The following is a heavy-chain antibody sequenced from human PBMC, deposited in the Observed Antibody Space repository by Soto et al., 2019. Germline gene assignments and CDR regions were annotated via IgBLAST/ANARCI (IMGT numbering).Heavy chain of an antibody. CDR3: AKDRKITFARVLDP. V-gene: IGHV3-15*01. CDR1: GFTFTDAW. D-gene: IGHD3-16*01. CDR2: VKSQIDGGTT. J-gene: IGHJ5*02. Sequence: PGGSLRLSCAASGFTFTDAWMNWVRQVPGEGLEWVGHVKSQIDGGTTDSAAALDGRVTISRDDSKNMVYLQMNSLRAEDTAVYYCAKDRKITFARVLDPWGQGTLVTVSS.